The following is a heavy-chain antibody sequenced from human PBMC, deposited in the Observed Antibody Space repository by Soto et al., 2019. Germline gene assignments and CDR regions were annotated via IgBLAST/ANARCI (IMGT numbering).Heavy chain of an antibody. CDR3: ARDHYYDSSGYYRYYYGMDV. V-gene: IGHV1-69*01. D-gene: IGHD3-22*01. CDR2: VIPIFGTA. J-gene: IGHJ6*02. Sequence: QVQLVQSGAEVKKPGSSVKVSCKASGGTFSSYAISWVRQAPGQGLEWMGGVIPIFGTANYAQKFQGRVTITADESTSTAYMELSSLRSEDTAVYYCARDHYYDSSGYYRYYYGMDVWGQGTTVTVSS. CDR1: GGTFSSYA.